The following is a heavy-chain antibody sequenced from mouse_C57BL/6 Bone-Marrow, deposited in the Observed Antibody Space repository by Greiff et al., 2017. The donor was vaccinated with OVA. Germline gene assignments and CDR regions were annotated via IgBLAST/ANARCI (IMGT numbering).Heavy chain of an antibody. J-gene: IGHJ4*01. Sequence: EVKVEESGGGLVKPGGSLKLSCAASGFTFSSYAMSWVRQTPEKRLEWVATISDGGSYTYYPDNVKGRFTISRDNAKNNLYLQMSHLKSEDTAMYYCARDHYGSSYPLDYWGQGTSVTVSS. D-gene: IGHD1-1*01. V-gene: IGHV5-4*01. CDR2: ISDGGSYT. CDR1: GFTFSSYA. CDR3: ARDHYGSSYPLDY.